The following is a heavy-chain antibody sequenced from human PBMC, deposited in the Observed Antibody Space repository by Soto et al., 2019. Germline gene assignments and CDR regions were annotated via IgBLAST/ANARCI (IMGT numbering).Heavy chain of an antibody. CDR1: GFTFSIYA. CDR2: ISPSGGDT. CDR3: VKSDRKDF. J-gene: IGHJ4*02. Sequence: GGSLRLSCAASGFTFSIYAMSWVRQAPGKGLEWVSAISPSGGDTYYADSVTGRFTISRDNSRDTLYLQMNSLRADDTAVYYCVKSDRKDFWGQGTLVTVSS. V-gene: IGHV3-23*01. D-gene: IGHD2-15*01.